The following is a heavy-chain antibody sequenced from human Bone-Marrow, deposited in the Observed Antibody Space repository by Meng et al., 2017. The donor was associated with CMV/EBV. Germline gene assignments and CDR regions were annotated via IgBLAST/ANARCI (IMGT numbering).Heavy chain of an antibody. V-gene: IGHV3-30*02. J-gene: IGHJ6*02. CDR2: IRYDGSNK. CDR1: GFTFSSYG. CDR3: AKEGSAHDFWSDYHGMDV. Sequence: GESLKISCAASGFTFSSYGKHWVRQATGKGLEWVTFIRYDGSNKYYADSVKGRFTISRDSSKNTLYLQMNSLRAEDTAVYYCAKEGSAHDFWSDYHGMDVWGQGTTVTVSS. D-gene: IGHD3-3*01.